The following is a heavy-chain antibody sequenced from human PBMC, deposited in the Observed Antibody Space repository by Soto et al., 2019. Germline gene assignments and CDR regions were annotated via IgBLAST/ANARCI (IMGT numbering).Heavy chain of an antibody. CDR2: IWYDGSNK. J-gene: IGHJ4*02. CDR3: ARARGGYNYGLMGY. CDR1: GFTLSSYG. Sequence: QVQLVESGGGVAQPGRSLRLSCAASGFTLSSYGMHWVRQAPGKGLEWVAVIWYDGSNKYYADSVKGRFTISRDNSKNTLYLQMNSLRAEDTAVYYCARARGGYNYGLMGYWGQGTLVTVSS. D-gene: IGHD5-12*01. V-gene: IGHV3-33*01.